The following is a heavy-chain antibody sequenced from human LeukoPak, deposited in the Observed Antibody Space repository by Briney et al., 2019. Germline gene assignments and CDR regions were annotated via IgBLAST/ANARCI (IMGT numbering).Heavy chain of an antibody. Sequence: SETLSLTCAVNGGSFSGYYWNWIRQPPGKRLEWIGEINHTGNTNYNPSLKRRVTISVDTSQKQFSLRLNSLTAADTAVYYCAKQGAGIRDWGQGTLVTVSS. V-gene: IGHV4-34*01. J-gene: IGHJ4*02. CDR2: INHTGNT. CDR3: AKQGAGIRD. D-gene: IGHD6-19*01. CDR1: GGSFSGYY.